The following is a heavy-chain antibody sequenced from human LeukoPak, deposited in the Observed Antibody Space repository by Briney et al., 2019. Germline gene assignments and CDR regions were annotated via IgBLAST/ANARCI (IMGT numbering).Heavy chain of an antibody. CDR2: IRSKANSYAT. CDR1: GFTFSGSA. D-gene: IGHD6-19*01. V-gene: IGHV3-73*01. J-gene: IGHJ3*02. Sequence: GGSLRLSCAASGFTFSGSAMHWVRQASGKGLEWVGRIRSKANSYATAYAASVKGRFTISRDDSKNTAYLQMNSLKTEDTAVYYCTRLGAVAGTRAFDIWGQGTMVTVSS. CDR3: TRLGAVAGTRAFDI.